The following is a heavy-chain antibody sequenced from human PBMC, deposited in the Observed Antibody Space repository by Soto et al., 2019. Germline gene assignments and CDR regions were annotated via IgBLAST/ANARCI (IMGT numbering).Heavy chain of an antibody. CDR3: VREDWHRFDS. D-gene: IGHD2-21*01. J-gene: IGHJ4*02. CDR1: GFMFSAYW. Sequence: GGSLRLSCAASGFMFSAYWMSWVRQDPGKGLEWVATISGGASDKFYVDSVKGRFTISRDDSKNTLYLQMNSLRDEDTAVYYCVREDWHRFDSWGQGTLVTVSS. CDR2: ISGGASDK. V-gene: IGHV3-7*01.